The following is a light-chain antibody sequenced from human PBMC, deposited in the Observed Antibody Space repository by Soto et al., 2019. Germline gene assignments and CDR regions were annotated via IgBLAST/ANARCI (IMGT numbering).Light chain of an antibody. CDR1: SSDVGGYNY. Sequence: QSALTQPPSASGSPGQSVTISCTGTSSDVGGYNYVSWYQQHPGKAPKFMIFEVSRRPSGVPVRFSGSKSGNTASLTVSGLQADDEADYYCSSYAGSNNPVVFGGGTQLTVL. CDR2: EVS. CDR3: SSYAGSNNPVV. V-gene: IGLV2-8*01. J-gene: IGLJ2*01.